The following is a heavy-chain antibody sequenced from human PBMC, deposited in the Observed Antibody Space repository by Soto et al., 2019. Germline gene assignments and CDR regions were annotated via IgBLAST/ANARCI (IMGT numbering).Heavy chain of an antibody. CDR2: IYYSGST. J-gene: IGHJ3*02. Sequence: QVQLQESGPGLVKPSETLSLTCTVSGGSISSYYWSWIRQHPGKGLEWIGYIYYSGSTNYNPSLKSRVTISVDTSKNQFSLKLSSVTAADTAVYYCARTVDTAMEGDAFDIWGQGTMVTVSS. V-gene: IGHV4-59*01. CDR1: GGSISSYY. D-gene: IGHD5-18*01. CDR3: ARTVDTAMEGDAFDI.